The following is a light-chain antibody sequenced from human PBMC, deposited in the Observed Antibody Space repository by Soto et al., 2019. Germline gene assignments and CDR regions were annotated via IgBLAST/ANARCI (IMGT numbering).Light chain of an antibody. CDR2: AAS. Sequence: DIQMTQSPSSLSASVGDRVTITCRASQGISNNLAWYQQKPGKVPKLLIYAASTLHSGVPSRFSGSGSGTDFTLTISSLQPEDVATYYCQKYNSAPPWTFGQGTKVQI. CDR1: QGISNN. CDR3: QKYNSAPPWT. J-gene: IGKJ1*01. V-gene: IGKV1-27*01.